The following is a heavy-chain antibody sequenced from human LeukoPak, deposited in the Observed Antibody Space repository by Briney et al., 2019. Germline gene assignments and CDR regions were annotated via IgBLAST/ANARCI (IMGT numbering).Heavy chain of an antibody. CDR1: GYTFTNNMAD. V-gene: IGHV6-1*01. CDR3: VHSSGWKGVDY. D-gene: IGHD6-19*01. Sequence: SQTLSLTCAISGYTFTNNMADWNWIRLSPSRGLEWLGRTWYRSKWYNDYAVSVKSRITITPDTSKNQFSLQLNSVTPEDTGVYFSVHSSGWKGVDYWGQGTLVTVSS. CDR2: TWYRSKWYN. J-gene: IGHJ4*02.